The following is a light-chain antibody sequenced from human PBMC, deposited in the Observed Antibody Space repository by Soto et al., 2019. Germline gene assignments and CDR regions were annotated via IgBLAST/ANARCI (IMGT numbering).Light chain of an antibody. CDR2: DVS. J-gene: IGLJ1*01. V-gene: IGLV2-14*01. CDR3: SSYTSSSTLYV. Sequence: QSALTQPASVSGSPGQSITISCTGTSSDVGGYNYVSWYLQHPGKVPKLMIYDVSNRPSGVSNRFSGSKSGNTASLTISGLQAEDEADYYCSSYTSSSTLYVFGTGTKLTVL. CDR1: SSDVGGYNY.